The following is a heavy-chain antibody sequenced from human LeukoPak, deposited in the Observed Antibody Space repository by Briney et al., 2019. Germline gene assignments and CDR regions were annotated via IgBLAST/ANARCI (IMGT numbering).Heavy chain of an antibody. D-gene: IGHD2-2*01. J-gene: IGHJ6*03. CDR3: AREKVYPPAAYYYYYMDV. Sequence: GATVKISCKASGYTFTDYYMHWVQQAPGKGLEWMGRVDPEDGETIYAEKFQGRVTITADTSTDTAYMELSSLRSEDTAVYYCAREKVYPPAAYYYYYMDVWGKGTTVTVSS. CDR2: VDPEDGET. CDR1: GYTFTDYY. V-gene: IGHV1-69-2*01.